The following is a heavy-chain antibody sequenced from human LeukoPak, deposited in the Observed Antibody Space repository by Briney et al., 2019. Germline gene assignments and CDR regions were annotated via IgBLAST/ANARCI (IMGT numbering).Heavy chain of an antibody. Sequence: GGSLRLSCVASGFSVDNKYMSWARQAPGKGLEWVAVISYDGSNKYYADSVKGRFTISRDNSKNTLYLQMNSLRAEDTAVYYCARDHQTAMPSDYYMDVWGKGTTVTVSS. CDR3: ARDHQTAMPSDYYMDV. V-gene: IGHV3-30-3*01. J-gene: IGHJ6*03. D-gene: IGHD5-18*01. CDR1: GFSVDNKY. CDR2: ISYDGSNK.